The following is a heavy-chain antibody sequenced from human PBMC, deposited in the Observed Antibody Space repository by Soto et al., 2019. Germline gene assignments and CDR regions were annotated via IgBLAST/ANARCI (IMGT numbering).Heavy chain of an antibody. D-gene: IGHD3-10*01. J-gene: IGHJ4*02. CDR1: GGSISSYY. V-gene: IGHV4-59*08. Sequence: QVQLQESGPGLVKPSETLSLTCTVSGGSISSYYWTWIRQPPGKGLEWMGFMYNSGSTHYNPSLTSRVTVSLATSKNQFSLTLSSVTAADTAVYYCASMGYHYGSGSYPLDSWGQGTLVTVSS. CDR2: MYNSGST. CDR3: ASMGYHYGSGSYPLDS.